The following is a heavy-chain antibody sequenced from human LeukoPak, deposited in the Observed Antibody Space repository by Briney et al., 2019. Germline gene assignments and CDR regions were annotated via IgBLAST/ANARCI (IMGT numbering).Heavy chain of an antibody. D-gene: IGHD2-21*01. V-gene: IGHV3-64D*09. Sequence: GGSLRLSCSASGFTFSSYGIHWVRQAPGKGLEYVSGISSNGGSTYYADAVKGRFTISRDNSKNTLYLQMSSLRAEDTAIYYCVRAVGVAMISGSFQHWGQGTLVTVSS. J-gene: IGHJ1*01. CDR2: ISSNGGST. CDR3: VRAVGVAMISGSFQH. CDR1: GFTFSSYG.